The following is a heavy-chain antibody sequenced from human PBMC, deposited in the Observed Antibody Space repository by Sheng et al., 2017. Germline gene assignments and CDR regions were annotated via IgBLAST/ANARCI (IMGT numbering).Heavy chain of an antibody. D-gene: IGHD5-18*01. J-gene: IGHJ3*02. V-gene: IGHV5-51*01. CDR1: RNIFNSYW. Sequence: GAEVKKAGESLKISCKGSRNIFNSYWIGWVRQVPGKGLEWMGIIFPGDSDRRYSPSFQGQVTISVDKDISTAYLQWSSLRASDSAIYFCARHRSSGYDAFDIWGQGTRVIVSS. CDR3: ARHRSSGYDAFDI. CDR2: IFPGDSDR.